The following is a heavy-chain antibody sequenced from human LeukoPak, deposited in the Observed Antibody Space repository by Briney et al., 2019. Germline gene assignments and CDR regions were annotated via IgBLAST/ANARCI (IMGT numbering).Heavy chain of an antibody. D-gene: IGHD6-19*01. V-gene: IGHV3-23*01. Sequence: GGSLRLSCAASGFTFSTYAMSWVRQAPGKGLEWVSSIGAGGGGGSTVYADSVKGRFAVSRDNSKNTLFLQMNNLRAEDTAVYYCAIDPYSSGWRGGDYFDYWGQGTLVTVSS. J-gene: IGHJ4*02. CDR2: IGAGGGGGST. CDR3: AIDPYSSGWRGGDYFDY. CDR1: GFTFSTYA.